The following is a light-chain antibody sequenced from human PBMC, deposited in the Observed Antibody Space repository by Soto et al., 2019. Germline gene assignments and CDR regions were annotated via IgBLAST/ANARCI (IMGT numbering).Light chain of an antibody. CDR3: CSYTSGTPLYV. J-gene: IGLJ1*01. CDR1: SSDVGGYNY. V-gene: IGLV2-14*01. CDR2: EVT. Sequence: QSALTQPASVSGSPGQSITISCTGTSSDVGGYNYVSWYQQHPGKAPKLMIYEVTNRPSGVSTRFSGSKSGNTASLTISGLQAEDEADYYCCSYTSGTPLYVFGTGTNVTVL.